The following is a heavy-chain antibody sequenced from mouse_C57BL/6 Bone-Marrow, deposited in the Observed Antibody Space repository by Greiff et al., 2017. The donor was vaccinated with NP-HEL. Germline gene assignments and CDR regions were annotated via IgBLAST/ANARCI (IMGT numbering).Heavy chain of an antibody. Sequence: EVQLVESGGGLVKPGGSLKLSCAASGFTFSDYGMHWVRQAPEKGLEWVAYISSGSSTIYSADTVKGRFTISRDNAKNTLFLQMTSLRSEDTAMYYCARHYYYGSSLWFAYWGQGTLVTVSA. V-gene: IGHV5-17*01. D-gene: IGHD1-1*01. J-gene: IGHJ3*01. CDR3: ARHYYYGSSLWFAY. CDR2: ISSGSSTI. CDR1: GFTFSDYG.